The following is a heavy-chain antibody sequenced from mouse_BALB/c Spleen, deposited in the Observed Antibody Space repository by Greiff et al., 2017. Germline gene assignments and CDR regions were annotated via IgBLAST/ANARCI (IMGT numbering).Heavy chain of an antibody. Sequence: EVKLMESGGGLVQPGGSRKLSCAASGFTFSSFGMHWVRQAPEKGLEWVAYISSGSSTIYYADTVKGRFTISRDNPKNTLFLQMTSLRSEDTAMYYCARVDGPAYWGQGTLVTVSA. V-gene: IGHV5-17*02. D-gene: IGHD3-1*01. CDR3: ARVDGPAY. CDR2: ISSGSSTI. CDR1: GFTFSSFG. J-gene: IGHJ3*01.